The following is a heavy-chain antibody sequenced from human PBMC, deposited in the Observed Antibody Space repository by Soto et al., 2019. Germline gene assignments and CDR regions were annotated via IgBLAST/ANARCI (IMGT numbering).Heavy chain of an antibody. J-gene: IGHJ4*02. V-gene: IGHV3-49*04. Sequence: GGSLRLSCSASGFNFAAYTMSWVRLTPGKGLEWVGFIRRIAYGGTTDYAASVKGRFTVSRDDSRKIVYLQMSRLKIEDTAVYYCSRSLAIDFDSWGQGTLVTVSS. CDR1: GFNFAAYT. CDR3: SRSLAIDFDS. CDR2: IRRIAYGGTT.